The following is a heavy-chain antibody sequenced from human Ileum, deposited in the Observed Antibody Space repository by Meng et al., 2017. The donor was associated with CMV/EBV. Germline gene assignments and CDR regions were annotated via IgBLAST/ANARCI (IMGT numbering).Heavy chain of an antibody. CDR3: ARGRYCSSTSCFPFEH. J-gene: IGHJ4*02. V-gene: IGHV4-59*02. Sequence: SDTLSLTGNASGYSVSSSYWHWIRQSPGKGLEWICYIYYTVTSNYNPSLKSRATLSVDTSKNQLSLRLTSVTAADTAVYYCARGRYCSSTSCFPFEHWGQGALVTVSS. D-gene: IGHD2-2*01. CDR2: IYYTVTS. CDR1: GYSVSSSY.